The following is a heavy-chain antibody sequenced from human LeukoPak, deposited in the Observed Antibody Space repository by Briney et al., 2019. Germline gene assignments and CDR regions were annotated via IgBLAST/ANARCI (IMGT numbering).Heavy chain of an antibody. Sequence: PGGSLRLSCAASGFTFSSYEMNWVRQAPGKGLEWVSYISGSGNTIYYADSVKGRFTISRDNAKNSLYLQMNSLRAEDTAVYYCASRWPYYWYFDLWGRGTLVTVSS. V-gene: IGHV3-48*03. CDR1: GFTFSSYE. D-gene: IGHD4-23*01. CDR2: ISGSGNTI. CDR3: ASRWPYYWYFDL. J-gene: IGHJ2*01.